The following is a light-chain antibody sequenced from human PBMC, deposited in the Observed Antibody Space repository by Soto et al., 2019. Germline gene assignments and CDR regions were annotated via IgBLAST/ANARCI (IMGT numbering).Light chain of an antibody. V-gene: IGKV1-6*01. CDR2: AAS. CDR3: LQDYSFPLT. J-gene: IGKJ4*01. CDR1: QGIRND. Sequence: IQMTQSPSSLSASVGDRVTITCRASQGIRNDLGWYQQKPGKAPKLLIYAASSLHSGVPSRFSGSGAGTDFSLTISSLQPEDSATYYCLQDYSFPLTFGGGTKVDIK.